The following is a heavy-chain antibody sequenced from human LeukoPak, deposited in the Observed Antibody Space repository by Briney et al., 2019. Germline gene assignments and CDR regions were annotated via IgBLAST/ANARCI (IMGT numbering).Heavy chain of an antibody. CDR1: GGSISSSTYY. D-gene: IGHD1-26*01. CDR3: ARVSSGSYYFDS. V-gene: IGHV4-39*01. J-gene: IGHJ4*02. CDR2: IYDSGDT. Sequence: SETLSLTCTVSGGSISSSTYYWDWIRQPPGQGLEWIGNIYDSGDTYYTPSLKSRVTMFVDTSKNQFSLKLSSVTAADTAVYYCARVSSGSYYFDSWGQGTLVTVSS.